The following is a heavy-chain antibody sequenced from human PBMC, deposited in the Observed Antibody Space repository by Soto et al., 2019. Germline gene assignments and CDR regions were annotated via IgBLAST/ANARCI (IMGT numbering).Heavy chain of an antibody. J-gene: IGHJ4*02. CDR3: ALMLTGYYGTARFDY. CDR1: GYTFTSYY. Sequence: QVQLVQSGAEVKKPGASVKVSCKASGYTFTSYYMHWVRQAPGQGLEWMGIINHSGGSTSYAQKFQGRVTMTRDMSTSTVYMELSSLRSEDTAVYYCALMLTGYYGTARFDYWGQGTLVTVSS. D-gene: IGHD3-9*01. V-gene: IGHV1-46*01. CDR2: INHSGGST.